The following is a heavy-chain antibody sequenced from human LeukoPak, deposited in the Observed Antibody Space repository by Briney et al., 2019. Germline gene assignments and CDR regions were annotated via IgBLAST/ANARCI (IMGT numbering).Heavy chain of an antibody. V-gene: IGHV3-30*02. D-gene: IGHD5-24*01. CDR2: IRFDGTTK. CDR1: GFIFGNYG. CDR3: AKEGGDGSPFDY. Sequence: PGGSLRLSCAASGFIFGNYGMHWVRLSPDKGLEWLTFIRFDGTTKYYADSVRGRFTISRDNSKDTVSLQMYSLRAEDTGIYYCAKEGGDGSPFDYWGQGIVVTVSS. J-gene: IGHJ4*02.